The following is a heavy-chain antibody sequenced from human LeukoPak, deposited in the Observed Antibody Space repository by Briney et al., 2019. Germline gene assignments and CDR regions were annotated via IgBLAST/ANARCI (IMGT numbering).Heavy chain of an antibody. V-gene: IGHV1-69*10. CDR1: GGTFSIYA. J-gene: IGHJ4*02. D-gene: IGHD2-15*01. Sequence: GASVTVSCKASGGTFSIYAISWVRPAPGQGLEWMGGIIPILGIANYAQKFQGRVTITADKSTSTAYMELSSLRSEDTAVYYCAREVAAIDYWGQGTLVTVSS. CDR2: IIPILGIA. CDR3: AREVAAIDY.